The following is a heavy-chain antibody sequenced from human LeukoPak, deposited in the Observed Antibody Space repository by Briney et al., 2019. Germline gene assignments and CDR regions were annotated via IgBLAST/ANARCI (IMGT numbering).Heavy chain of an antibody. J-gene: IGHJ4*02. Sequence: GASVKVSCKASGYTFTGYYMHWVRQAPGQGLEWMGWINPNSGGTNYAQKFQGRVTMTRDTSISTAYMELSRLRSDDTAVYYCAGGWARFGESLGYDYWGQGTLVTVSS. V-gene: IGHV1-2*02. CDR2: INPNSGGT. D-gene: IGHD3-10*01. CDR3: AGGWARFGESLGYDY. CDR1: GYTFTGYY.